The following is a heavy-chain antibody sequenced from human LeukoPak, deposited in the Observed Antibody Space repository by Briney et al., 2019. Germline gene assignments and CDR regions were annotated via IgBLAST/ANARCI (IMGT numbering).Heavy chain of an antibody. CDR1: GYTFTSYG. CDR2: ISAYNGNT. CDR3: AREDSSSWPYYYYYYGMDV. J-gene: IGHJ6*02. V-gene: IGHV1-18*01. Sequence: GASVKVSCKASGYTFTSYGISWVRQAPGQGLGWVGGISAYNGNTNYAQKLQGRVTMTTDTSTSTAYMELRSLRSDDTAVYYCAREDSSSWPYYYYYYGMDVWGQGTTVTVSS. D-gene: IGHD6-13*01.